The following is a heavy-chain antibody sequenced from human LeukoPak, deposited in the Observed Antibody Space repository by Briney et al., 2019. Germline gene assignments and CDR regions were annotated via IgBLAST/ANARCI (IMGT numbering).Heavy chain of an antibody. CDR2: IYYSGST. D-gene: IGHD3-10*01. J-gene: IGHJ4*02. CDR3: ARLWFGELSLFDY. Sequence: PSETLSLTCTVSGGSISSYYWSWIRQPPGKGPEWIGYIYYSGSTNYNPSLKSRVTISVDTSKNQFSLKLSSVTAADTAVYYCARLWFGELSLFDYWGQGTLVTVSS. CDR1: GGSISSYY. V-gene: IGHV4-59*01.